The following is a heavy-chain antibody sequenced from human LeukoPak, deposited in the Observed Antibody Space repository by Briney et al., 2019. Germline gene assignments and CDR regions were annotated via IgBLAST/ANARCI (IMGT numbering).Heavy chain of an antibody. CDR1: GGSISSYY. V-gene: IGHV4-59*01. CDR3: ARGREMATITTDAFDI. D-gene: IGHD5-24*01. J-gene: IGHJ3*02. CDR2: IYYSGST. Sequence: SETLSLTCTVSGGSISSYYWSWIRQPPGKGLEWIGYIYYSGSTNYNPSLKSRVTISVDTSKNQFSLKLSSVTAADTAVYYCARGREMATITTDAFDIWGQGTMVTVSS.